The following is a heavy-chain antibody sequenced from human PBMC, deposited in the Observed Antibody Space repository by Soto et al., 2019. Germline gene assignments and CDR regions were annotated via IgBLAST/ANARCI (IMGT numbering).Heavy chain of an antibody. Sequence: QVQLQESGPGLVKPSQTLSLTCTVSGGSISSGGYYWSWIRQHPGKGLEWIGDIDYSGSTYYNPSLKSRVTISVDTSKNQFSLKLSSVTAADTAVYYCARDDHSSGSINWGQGTLVTVSS. CDR1: GGSISSGGYY. CDR3: ARDDHSSGSIN. V-gene: IGHV4-31*03. J-gene: IGHJ4*02. D-gene: IGHD3-22*01. CDR2: IDYSGST.